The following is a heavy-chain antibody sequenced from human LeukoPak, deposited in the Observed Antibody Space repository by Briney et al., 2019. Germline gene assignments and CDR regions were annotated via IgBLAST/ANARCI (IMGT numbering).Heavy chain of an antibody. Sequence: PGGSLRLSCAASGFTFSSYSMNWVRQAPGKGLEWVSGISGGGGSTYYTDSVKGRFTISRDNSKNTLYLQMNSLRVEDTAVYYCARPATVTGDWYFDLWGRGTLVTVSS. V-gene: IGHV3-23*01. CDR2: ISGGGGST. CDR3: ARPATVTGDWYFDL. CDR1: GFTFSSYS. J-gene: IGHJ2*01. D-gene: IGHD4-17*01.